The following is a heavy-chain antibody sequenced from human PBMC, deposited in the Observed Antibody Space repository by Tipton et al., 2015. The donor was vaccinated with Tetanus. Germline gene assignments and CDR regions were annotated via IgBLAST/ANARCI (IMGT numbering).Heavy chain of an antibody. J-gene: IGHJ2*01. CDR3: ASWRYYDSSGYLDYFWYFDL. CDR2: IIPIFGTA. D-gene: IGHD3-22*01. Sequence: QVQLVQSGAEVKKPGSSVKVSCKASGGTFSSYAISWVRQAPGQGLEWMGGIIPIFGTANYAQKFQGRVTITADESTSTAYMELSSLRSEDTAVYYCASWRYYDSSGYLDYFWYFDLWGRGTLVTVSS. CDR1: GGTFSSYA. V-gene: IGHV1-69*01.